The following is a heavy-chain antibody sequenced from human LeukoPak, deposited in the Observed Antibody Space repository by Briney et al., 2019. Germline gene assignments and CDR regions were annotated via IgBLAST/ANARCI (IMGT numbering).Heavy chain of an antibody. V-gene: IGHV4-4*07. J-gene: IGHJ4*02. CDR1: GDSIRSYY. D-gene: IGHD5-12*01. Sequence: PSETLSLTCTVSGDSIRSYYWSWIRQPAGKGLEWIGRIDGSGNTHYNPSLESRLTMSVDTSKNQFSLNLNSLTAADTAIYYCARGSSATYFVYWGQGILVTVSS. CDR2: IDGSGNT. CDR3: ARGSSATYFVY.